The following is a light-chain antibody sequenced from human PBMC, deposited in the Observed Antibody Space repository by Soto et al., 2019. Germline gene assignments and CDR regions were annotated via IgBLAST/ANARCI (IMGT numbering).Light chain of an antibody. Sequence: DIQMTQSPSSLSASVGDRVTIICQASQDITNYLNWYQQKPGKAPNLLIHDSSNLETGVPSSFSGSGTGTYFSFTISSLQPEDLAAYYCQQYDTLPLTFGQGTRLEIK. CDR2: DSS. J-gene: IGKJ5*01. CDR1: QDITNY. CDR3: QQYDTLPLT. V-gene: IGKV1-33*01.